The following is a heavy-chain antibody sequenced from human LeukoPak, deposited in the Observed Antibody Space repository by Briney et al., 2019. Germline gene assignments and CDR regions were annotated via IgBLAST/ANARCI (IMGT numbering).Heavy chain of an antibody. Sequence: SEILSLTCTVSGGSISSYYWSWIRQPAGKGLEWIGRIYSSGSTIYNPPLKSRVTMSVDTSKNQFSLKLSSVTAADTAVYYCARGLQTGGWNVFDYWGQGTLVTVSA. D-gene: IGHD1-1*01. V-gene: IGHV4-4*07. CDR3: ARGLQTGGWNVFDY. CDR1: GGSISSYY. CDR2: IYSSGST. J-gene: IGHJ4*02.